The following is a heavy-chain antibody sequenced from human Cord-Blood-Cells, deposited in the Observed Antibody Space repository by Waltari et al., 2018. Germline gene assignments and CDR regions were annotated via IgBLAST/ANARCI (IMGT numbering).Heavy chain of an antibody. CDR3: ARDSQYSSSSDAFDI. Sequence: EVQLVESGGGLVQPGGSLRLSCAASGFTFSSYWMSCVRQAPGKGLEWVANIKQDGSEKYYVDSVKGRFTISRDNAKNSLYLQMNSLRAEDTAVYYCARDSQYSSSSDAFDIWGQGTMVTVSS. V-gene: IGHV3-7*01. CDR2: IKQDGSEK. J-gene: IGHJ3*02. D-gene: IGHD6-6*01. CDR1: GFTFSSYW.